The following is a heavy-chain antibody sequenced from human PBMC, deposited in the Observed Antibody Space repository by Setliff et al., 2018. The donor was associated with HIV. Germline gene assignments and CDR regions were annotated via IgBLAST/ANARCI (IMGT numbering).Heavy chain of an antibody. Sequence: ASVKVSCKASGYSFTGYYMHWVRQAPGQGLEWMGWISPNSGVTNYAQKFQGRVTMTRDTSISTAYMELSRLRSDDTAVYYCARDFFLGLDYGGNRGAVDYWGQGTLVTVSS. V-gene: IGHV1-2*02. CDR1: GYSFTGYY. CDR3: ARDFFLGLDYGGNRGAVDY. D-gene: IGHD4-17*01. J-gene: IGHJ4*02. CDR2: ISPNSGVT.